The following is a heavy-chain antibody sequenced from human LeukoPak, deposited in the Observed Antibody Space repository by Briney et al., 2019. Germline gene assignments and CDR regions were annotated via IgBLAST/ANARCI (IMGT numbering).Heavy chain of an antibody. V-gene: IGHV1-46*01. CDR1: GYTFTSYY. CDR3: ARGGAGSYDSSGYYYY. D-gene: IGHD3-22*01. Sequence: ASVKVSCKASGYTFTSYYMHWVRQAPGQGLEWMGIINPSGGSTSYAQKFQGRVTMTRDASTSTVYMELSSLRSEDTAVYYCARGGAGSYDSSGYYYYWGQGTLVTVSS. CDR2: INPSGGST. J-gene: IGHJ4*02.